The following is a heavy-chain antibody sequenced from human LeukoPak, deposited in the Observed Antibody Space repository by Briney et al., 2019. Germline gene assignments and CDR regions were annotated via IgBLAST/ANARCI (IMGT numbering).Heavy chain of an antibody. CDR1: GYTFTDYY. CDR3: ARDYYDSSGYLNY. D-gene: IGHD3-22*01. Sequence: ASVKVSCKASGYTFTDYYIHWVRQAPGQGLEWMAWINPNSGGTNYAQKFQGRVTMTRDTSISTAYMELSRLRSDDTAVYYCARDYYDSSGYLNYWGQGTLVTVSS. CDR2: INPNSGGT. J-gene: IGHJ4*02. V-gene: IGHV1-2*02.